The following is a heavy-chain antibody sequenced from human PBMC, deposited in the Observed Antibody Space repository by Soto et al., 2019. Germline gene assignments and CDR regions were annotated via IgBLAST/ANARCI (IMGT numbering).Heavy chain of an antibody. J-gene: IGHJ5*02. V-gene: IGHV4-31*03. CDR1: GGSISSGGYY. CDR2: IYYSGST. Sequence: SETLSLTCTVSGGSISSGGYYWSWIRQHPGKGLEWIGYIYYSGSTYYNPSLKSRVTISVDTSKNQFSLKLSSATAADTAVYNCARASGFRFFPRQPNWFEPWGQGTLVTVSS. CDR3: ARASGFRFFPRQPNWFEP. D-gene: IGHD3-3*01.